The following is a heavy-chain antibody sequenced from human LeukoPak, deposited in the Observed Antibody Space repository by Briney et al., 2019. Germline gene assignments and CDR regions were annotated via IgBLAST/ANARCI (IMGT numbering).Heavy chain of an antibody. CDR1: GFTFSSYA. CDR3: AKLKYHFDSSGFGVDY. V-gene: IGHV3-30*18. CDR2: ISYDGGRQ. J-gene: IGHJ4*02. D-gene: IGHD3-22*01. Sequence: GGSLRLSCAASGFTFSSYAMHWVRQAPGKGLEWVAFISYDGGRQYYIDTVKGRFTISRDTSHNTLYLQMDSLRPEDTAMYYCAKLKYHFDSSGFGVDYWGQGTLVTVSS.